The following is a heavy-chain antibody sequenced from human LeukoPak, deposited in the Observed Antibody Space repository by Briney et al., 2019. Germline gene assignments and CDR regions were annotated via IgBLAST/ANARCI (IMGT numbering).Heavy chain of an antibody. CDR3: ARVGYCSGGSCQRFDY. Sequence: GKSLKISCKGSGYSFTSYWIGWVRQMPGKGLEWMGIIYPGDSDTRYSPSFQGQVTISADKSISTAYLQWSSLKASDTAMYYCARVGYCSGGSCQRFDYWGQGTLVTVSS. V-gene: IGHV5-51*01. CDR1: GYSFTSYW. D-gene: IGHD2-15*01. CDR2: IYPGDSDT. J-gene: IGHJ4*02.